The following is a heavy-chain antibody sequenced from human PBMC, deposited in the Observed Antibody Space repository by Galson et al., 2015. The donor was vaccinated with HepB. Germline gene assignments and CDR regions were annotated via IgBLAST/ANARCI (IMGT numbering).Heavy chain of an antibody. V-gene: IGHV6-1*01. CDR1: GDSVSSSSAA. CDR3: ARDRVTMVRGVIITRYGMDV. CDR2: TYYRFQWFN. D-gene: IGHD3-10*01. Sequence: CAISGDSVSSSSAAWNWIRLSSSRGLEWLGRTYYRFQWFNDYAASVKSRIVISPDTPKNQFTLQLKSVTPEDTAVYYCARDRVTMVRGVIITRYGMDVWGPGTTVTVSS. J-gene: IGHJ6*02.